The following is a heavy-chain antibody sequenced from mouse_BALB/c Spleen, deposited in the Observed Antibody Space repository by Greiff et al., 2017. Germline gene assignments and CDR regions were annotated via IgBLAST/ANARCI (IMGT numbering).Heavy chain of an antibody. Sequence: DVMLVESGGGLVQPGGSRKLSCAASGFTFSSFGMHWVRQAPEKGLEWVAYISSGSSTIYYADTVKGRFTISRDNPKNTLFLQMTSLRSEDTAMYYCARSKVRPYYYAMDYWGQGTSVTVSS. V-gene: IGHV5-17*02. D-gene: IGHD1-3*01. CDR3: ARSKVRPYYYAMDY. CDR1: GFTFSSFG. CDR2: ISSGSSTI. J-gene: IGHJ4*01.